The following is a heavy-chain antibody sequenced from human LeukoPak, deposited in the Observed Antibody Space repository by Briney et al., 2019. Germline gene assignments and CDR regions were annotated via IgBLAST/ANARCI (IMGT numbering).Heavy chain of an antibody. CDR2: ISGSGSTT. CDR1: GFTFSNYE. CDR3: ARNGMGLHY. J-gene: IGHJ4*02. D-gene: IGHD1-26*01. Sequence: GGSLRLSCAASGFTFSNYEMIWVRQAPGKGLEWISYISGSGSTTCNADSVKGRFTASRDNAQNSLYLQMSSLRVEDTAVYYCARNGMGLHYWGQGTLVTVSS. V-gene: IGHV3-48*03.